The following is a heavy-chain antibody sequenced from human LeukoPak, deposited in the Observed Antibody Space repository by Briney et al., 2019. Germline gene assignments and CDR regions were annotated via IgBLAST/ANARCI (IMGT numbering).Heavy chain of an antibody. CDR1: GASLSSYY. Sequence: PSETLSLTCSVSGASLSSYYWGWIRQSPGKGLEWLGYISDTGKTDYNPSLKSRGTLSLDTSKNQFSLRLTSVTAADTAVYYCVTGYYEPFDNWGQRTLVTVSS. J-gene: IGHJ4*02. CDR2: ISDTGKT. D-gene: IGHD3-3*01. V-gene: IGHV4-59*01. CDR3: VTGYYEPFDN.